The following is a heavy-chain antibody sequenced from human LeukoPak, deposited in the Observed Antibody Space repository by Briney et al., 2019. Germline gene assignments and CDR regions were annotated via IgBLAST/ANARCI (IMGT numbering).Heavy chain of an antibody. D-gene: IGHD3-22*01. CDR1: AFTFSSYE. J-gene: IGHJ3*02. V-gene: IGHV3-48*03. CDR3: AGYASSGRRDAFEI. Sequence: PGRCLRLSRAASAFTFSSYEMNWVRQAAGKGLECVSYISSIGSTIYCADSVKGRFTISRDNAKNSLYLQMNRLRAEDTAVYYCAGYASSGRRDAFEIWGQGTMVPVSS. CDR2: ISSIGSTI.